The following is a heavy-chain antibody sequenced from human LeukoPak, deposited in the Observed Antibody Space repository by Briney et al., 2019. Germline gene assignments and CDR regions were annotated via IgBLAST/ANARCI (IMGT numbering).Heavy chain of an antibody. CDR1: GFTFNSYE. Sequence: PGGSLRLSCAASGFTFNSYEMNWVRQAPGKGLEWVSYISSTSSTMYYADSVRGRFTISRDKAKNSLHLQMNSLRAEDTAVYYCARGESSGWDRQDFFDYWGQGTLVTVSS. D-gene: IGHD6-19*01. J-gene: IGHJ4*02. CDR3: ARGESSGWDRQDFFDY. V-gene: IGHV3-48*03. CDR2: ISSTSSTM.